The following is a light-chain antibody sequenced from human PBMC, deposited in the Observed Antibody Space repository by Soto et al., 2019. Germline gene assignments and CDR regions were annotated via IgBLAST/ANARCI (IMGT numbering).Light chain of an antibody. CDR3: QQFSSYPLT. CDR1: QTVRNNY. Sequence: EFVLTQSPGTLSLSPGERATLSCMASQTVRNNYLAWYQQKPGQAPRLRIYDASSRATGIPDRFSGGGSGTDFTLTISRLEPEDFAVYYCQQFSSYPLTFGGGTKVDIK. V-gene: IGKV3-20*01. J-gene: IGKJ4*01. CDR2: DAS.